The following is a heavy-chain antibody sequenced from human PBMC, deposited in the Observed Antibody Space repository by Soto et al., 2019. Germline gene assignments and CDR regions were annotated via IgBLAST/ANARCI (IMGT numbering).Heavy chain of an antibody. Sequence: PSETLSLTCAVYGGSFSGYYWSWIRQPPGKGLEWIGEINHSGSTNYNPSLKSRVTISVDTSKNQFSLKLSSVTAADTAVYYCARALIPKYDILTGYYTGWFDPWGQGTLVTVSS. J-gene: IGHJ5*02. CDR2: INHSGST. V-gene: IGHV4-34*01. CDR1: GGSFSGYY. D-gene: IGHD3-9*01. CDR3: ARALIPKYDILTGYYTGWFDP.